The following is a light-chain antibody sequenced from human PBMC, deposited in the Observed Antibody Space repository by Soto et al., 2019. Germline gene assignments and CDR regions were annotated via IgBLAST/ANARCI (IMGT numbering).Light chain of an antibody. CDR3: QQYDKWPPIT. CDR1: QSISSW. Sequence: DIQMTQSPSTLSASVGDRVTITCRASQSISSWLAWYQQKPGKAPKLLIYDASSLESGVPSRFSGSGSGTEFTLTISSLQPEDFAVYYCQQYDKWPPITFGQGTRLEIK. V-gene: IGKV1-5*01. CDR2: DAS. J-gene: IGKJ5*01.